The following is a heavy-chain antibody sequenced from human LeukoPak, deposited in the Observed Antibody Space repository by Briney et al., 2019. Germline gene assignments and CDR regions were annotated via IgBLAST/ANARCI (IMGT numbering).Heavy chain of an antibody. CDR3: ARGDRFGGVIGDFDY. J-gene: IGHJ4*02. CDR2: ISAYNGNT. D-gene: IGHD3-16*02. V-gene: IGHV1-18*01. Sequence: ASVKLSCKASGYTFTSYGISWVRHAPGQGLEWMGWISAYNGNTNYAQKLQGRVTMTTDTSTSTAYMELRSLRSDYTAVYYCARGDRFGGVIGDFDYWGQGTLVTVSS. CDR1: GYTFTSYG.